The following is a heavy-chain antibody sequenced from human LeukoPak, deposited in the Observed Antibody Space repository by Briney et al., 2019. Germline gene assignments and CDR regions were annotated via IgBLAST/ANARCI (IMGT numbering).Heavy chain of an antibody. D-gene: IGHD3-10*01. CDR1: GGSISSYY. J-gene: IGHJ6*03. V-gene: IGHV4-59*01. CDR3: AREQGYGSGSLYYMDV. CDR2: IYYSGST. Sequence: SETLSLTCTVSGGSISSYYWSWIRQPPGKGLEWIGYIYYSGSTNYNPSLKSRVTISVDTSKNQFSLKLSSVTAADTAVYYCAREQGYGSGSLYYMDVWGKGTTVTISS.